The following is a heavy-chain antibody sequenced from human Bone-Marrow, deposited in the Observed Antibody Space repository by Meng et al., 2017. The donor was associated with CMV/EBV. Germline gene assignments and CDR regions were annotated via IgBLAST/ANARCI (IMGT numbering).Heavy chain of an antibody. Sequence: GESLKISCAGSGFTFRDYAMSWVRQAPGKGLEWVGFIRSKVYGRTTEYAASVKGRFTISRDDSKSTAYLEMNSLKTEDTAVYYCGMDFWTGHPDFWGQGTLVTVSS. V-gene: IGHV3-49*04. D-gene: IGHD3/OR15-3a*01. CDR3: GMDFWTGHPDF. CDR1: GFTFRDYA. CDR2: IRSKVYGRTT. J-gene: IGHJ4*02.